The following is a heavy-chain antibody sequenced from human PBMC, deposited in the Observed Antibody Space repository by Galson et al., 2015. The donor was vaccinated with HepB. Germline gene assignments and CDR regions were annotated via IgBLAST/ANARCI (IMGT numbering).Heavy chain of an antibody. D-gene: IGHD3-16*01. Sequence: SLRLSCAASGFSVNDNNMCWVRQAPGKGLEWDSVVHGNGDIYYADSVKGRFSTSRDIRMNTLSLHMKSLRAEDTAMYYCASFGGSYIGGWGQGTLVTVSS. J-gene: IGHJ4*02. V-gene: IGHV3-53*01. CDR3: ASFGGSYIGG. CDR1: GFSVNDNN. CDR2: VHGNGDI.